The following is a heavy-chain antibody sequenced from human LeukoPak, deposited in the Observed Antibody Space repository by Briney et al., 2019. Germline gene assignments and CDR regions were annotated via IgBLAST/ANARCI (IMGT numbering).Heavy chain of an antibody. CDR1: GFTFSSYG. CDR2: ISYDGSNK. CDR3: AKERAYYDSSGYYPDY. J-gene: IGHJ4*02. Sequence: PGGSLRLSCAASGFTFSSYGMHWVRQAPGKGLEWVAVISYDGSNKYYADSVKGRFTVSRDNSKNTLYLQMNSLRAEDTAVYYCAKERAYYDSSGYYPDYWGQGTLVTVSS. V-gene: IGHV3-30*18. D-gene: IGHD3-22*01.